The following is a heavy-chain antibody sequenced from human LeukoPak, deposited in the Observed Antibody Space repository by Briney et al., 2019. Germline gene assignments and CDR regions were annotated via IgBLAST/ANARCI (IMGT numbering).Heavy chain of an antibody. CDR2: IYYSGST. CDR1: GGSISSYY. J-gene: IGHJ4*02. D-gene: IGHD4-23*01. Sequence: SETLSLTCTVSGGSISSYYWSWIRQPPGKGLEWIGYIYYSGSTYYNPSLKSRVTISVDTSKNQFSLKLSSVTAADTAVYYCARVPGYGGNGYYFDYWGQGTLVTVSS. V-gene: IGHV4-59*06. CDR3: ARVPGYGGNGYYFDY.